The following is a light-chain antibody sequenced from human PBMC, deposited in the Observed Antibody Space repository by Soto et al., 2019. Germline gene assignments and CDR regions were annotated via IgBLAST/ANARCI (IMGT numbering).Light chain of an antibody. V-gene: IGLV2-14*01. Sequence: QSALTQPASVSGSPGQSITISCTGTSSDVGGYNYVSWDQQHPGKAPKLMIYEVSNRPSGVSNRFSGSKSGNTASLTISGLQAEDEGDYYCSSYTSSSTRVFGGGTQLTVL. CDR1: SSDVGGYNY. CDR3: SSYTSSSTRV. CDR2: EVS. J-gene: IGLJ3*02.